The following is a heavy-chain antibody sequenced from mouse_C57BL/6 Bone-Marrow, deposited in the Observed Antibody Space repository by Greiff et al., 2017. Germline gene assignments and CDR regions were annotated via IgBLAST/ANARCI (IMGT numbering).Heavy chain of an antibody. CDR2: IDPSDSYT. CDR3: ARSAMDY. V-gene: IGHV1-50*01. CDR1: GYTFTSYW. J-gene: IGHJ4*01. Sequence: QVQLQQPGAELVKPGASVKLSCKASGYTFTSYWMQWVKQRPGQGLEWIGEIDPSDSYTNYNHKFKGKATLTVDTSSRTAYMQLSSLTSEDSAVYYCARSAMDYWGQGTSVTVSS.